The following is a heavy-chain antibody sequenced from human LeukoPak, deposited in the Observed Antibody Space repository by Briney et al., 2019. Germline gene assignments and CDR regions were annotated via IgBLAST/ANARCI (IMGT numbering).Heavy chain of an antibody. CDR1: GFTFDSYA. J-gene: IGHJ4*02. D-gene: IGHD1/OR15-1a*01. CDR3: AKGKGLIKPTTRPADY. V-gene: IGHV3-23*01. Sequence: GGSLRLSCAAFGFTFDSYAMTWVRQAPGKGLEWVTTISNDGRGTYYPDSVKGRFTISRDNSKSTMDLQMNSLRAEDTAVYYCAKGKGLIKPTTRPADYWGQGALVTVSS. CDR2: ISNDGRGT.